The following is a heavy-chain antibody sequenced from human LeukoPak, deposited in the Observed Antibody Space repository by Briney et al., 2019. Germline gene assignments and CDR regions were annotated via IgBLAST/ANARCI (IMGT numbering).Heavy chain of an antibody. Sequence: GGSLRLPCAASGFTFSSYAMHWVGQAPGKALEWVAYISYDGSNTHYADSVKGRFTISRDNSKNTLYLQMNSLRAEDTAVYYCAKDQYARSWYEDYWGQGTLVIVSS. J-gene: IGHJ4*02. CDR2: ISYDGSNT. D-gene: IGHD6-13*01. CDR1: GFTFSSYA. V-gene: IGHV3-30*18. CDR3: AKDQYARSWYEDY.